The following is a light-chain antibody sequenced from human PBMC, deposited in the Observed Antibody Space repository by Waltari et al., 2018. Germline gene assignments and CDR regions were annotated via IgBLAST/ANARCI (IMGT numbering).Light chain of an antibody. J-gene: IGKJ1*01. CDR3: QQYDNYWT. CDR1: QSITNW. V-gene: IGKV1-5*03. CDR2: NAS. Sequence: DIQMTQSPSTLSASVGDRVTITCRASQSITNWLAWYQQKPGKSPKFLIYNASNLESGVPSRFSGSGSGTEFTLTISSLQPDDFATYYCQQYDNYWTFGQGTKVEIK.